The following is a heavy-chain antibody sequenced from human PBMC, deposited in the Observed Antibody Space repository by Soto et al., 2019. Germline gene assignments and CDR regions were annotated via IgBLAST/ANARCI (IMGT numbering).Heavy chain of an antibody. CDR3: ARDRLPDSSGWYLTYFDY. V-gene: IGHV1-3*01. Sequence: ASVKVSCKASGYTFTSYAMHWLRQAPGQRLEWMGWINAGNGNTKYSQKFQGRVTITRDTSASTAYMEPRSLRSEDTAVYYCARDRLPDSSGWYLTYFDYWGQGTLVTVSS. D-gene: IGHD6-19*01. CDR2: INAGNGNT. J-gene: IGHJ4*02. CDR1: GYTFTSYA.